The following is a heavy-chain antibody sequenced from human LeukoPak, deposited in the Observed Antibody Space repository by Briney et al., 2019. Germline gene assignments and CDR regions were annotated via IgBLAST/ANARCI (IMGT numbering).Heavy chain of an antibody. CDR2: ICYSGST. V-gene: IGHV4-59*01. J-gene: IGHJ4*02. CDR3: ARAGSRYFDY. CDR1: GGSISSYY. D-gene: IGHD3-10*01. Sequence: KASETLSLTCTVSGGSISSYYWSWIRQPPGKGLEWIGYICYSGSTNYNPSLKSRVTISVDTSKNQFSLQLSSVTAADTAVYYCARAGSRYFDYWGQGTLVTVSS.